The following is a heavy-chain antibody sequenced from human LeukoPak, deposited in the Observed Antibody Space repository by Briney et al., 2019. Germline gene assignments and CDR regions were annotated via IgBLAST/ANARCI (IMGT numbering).Heavy chain of an antibody. CDR1: GFTFDDYA. Sequence: GGSLRLSCAASGFTFDDYAMHWVRQAPGKGLEWVSGISWNSGSIGYADSVKGRFTISRDNSKHSLYLQMNSLTAEDTALYYCAKDSIAVTGTGYIDYWGQGTLVTVSS. CDR2: ISWNSGSI. CDR3: AKDSIAVTGTGYIDY. V-gene: IGHV3-9*01. D-gene: IGHD6-19*01. J-gene: IGHJ4*02.